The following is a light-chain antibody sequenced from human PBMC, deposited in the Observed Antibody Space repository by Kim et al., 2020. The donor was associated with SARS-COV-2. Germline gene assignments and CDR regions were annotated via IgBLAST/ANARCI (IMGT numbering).Light chain of an antibody. CDR3: SSYTSSSTFV. J-gene: IGLJ2*01. Sequence: GQSLTLSCTGTSSDVGGYNYVSWYQQHPGKAPKLMIYDVSKRPSGVSNRFSGSKSGNTASLTISGLQAEDEADYYCSSYTSSSTFVFGGGTKLTVL. CDR1: SSDVGGYNY. CDR2: DVS. V-gene: IGLV2-14*04.